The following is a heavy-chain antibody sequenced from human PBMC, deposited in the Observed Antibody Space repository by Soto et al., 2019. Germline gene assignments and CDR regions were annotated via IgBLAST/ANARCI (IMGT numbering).Heavy chain of an antibody. V-gene: IGHV1-69*13. CDR1: GGTFSSYA. Sequence: GASVKVSCKASGGTFSSYAISWVRQAPGQGLEWMGGIIPIFGTANYAQKFQGRVTITADESTSTAYMELSSLRSEGTAVYYCARVVENYYYYYGMDVWGQGTTVTVSS. CDR3: ARVVENYYYYYGMDV. D-gene: IGHD6-6*01. CDR2: IIPIFGTA. J-gene: IGHJ6*02.